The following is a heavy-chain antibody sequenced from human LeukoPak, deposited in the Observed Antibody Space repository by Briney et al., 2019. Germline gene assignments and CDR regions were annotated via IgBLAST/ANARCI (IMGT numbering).Heavy chain of an antibody. Sequence: ASVKVSCKASGYTFTSYGISWVRQAPGQGLEWMGWISAYNGNTNYAQRLQGRVTVTTDTSTSTAYMELRSLRSDDTAVYYCARGIVVVPAAPPGVYYFDYWGQGTLVTVSS. CDR1: GYTFTSYG. J-gene: IGHJ4*02. D-gene: IGHD2-2*01. CDR3: ARGIVVVPAAPPGVYYFDY. V-gene: IGHV1-18*04. CDR2: ISAYNGNT.